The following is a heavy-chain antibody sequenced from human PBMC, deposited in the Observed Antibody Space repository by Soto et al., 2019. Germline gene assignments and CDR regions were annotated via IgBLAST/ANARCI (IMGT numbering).Heavy chain of an antibody. CDR3: ARDRHDGWIFDY. D-gene: IGHD5-12*01. V-gene: IGHV4-30-2*01. CDR2: IYYTGGT. J-gene: IGHJ4*02. CDR1: GDSISSGGYS. Sequence: QLQLQESGSGLVKPSQTLSLTCAVSGDSISSGGYSWNWIRQPPGKGLEWIGYIYYTGGTSYNPSLNSRVTISVDTSKNQFSLKLSSVTAADTAVYYCARDRHDGWIFDYWGQGTLVTVSS.